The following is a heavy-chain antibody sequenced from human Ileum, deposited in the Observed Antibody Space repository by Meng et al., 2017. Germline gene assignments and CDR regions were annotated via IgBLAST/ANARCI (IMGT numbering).Heavy chain of an antibody. CDR1: GDSVSSDNYY. CDR2: VYYSGHT. Sequence: QLQESGPGLVRPSETLSLPCTVSGDSVSSDNYYWSWIRQPPGKGLEWIGYVYYSGHTDCNPSLKSRLSISIDTSKNHFSLKLSSVTAADTAVYYCARTPLYSGSYYFDPWGQGALVTVSS. D-gene: IGHD1-26*01. J-gene: IGHJ4*02. CDR3: ARTPLYSGSYYFDP. V-gene: IGHV4-61*03.